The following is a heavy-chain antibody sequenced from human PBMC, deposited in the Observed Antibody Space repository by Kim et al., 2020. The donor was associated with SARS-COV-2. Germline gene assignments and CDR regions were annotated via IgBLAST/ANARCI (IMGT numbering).Heavy chain of an antibody. D-gene: IGHD6-13*01. CDR2: KQTGGP. Sequence: KQTGGPNYTSSLKSRVTIPVDTSRNQFSLKLSSVIAADTGVYYCARGYSRWGQGTLVTVSS. J-gene: IGHJ4*02. V-gene: IGHV4-34*01. CDR3: ARGYSR.